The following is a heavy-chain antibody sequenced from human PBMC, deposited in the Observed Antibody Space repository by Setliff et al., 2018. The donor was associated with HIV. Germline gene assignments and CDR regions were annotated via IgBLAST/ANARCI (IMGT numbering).Heavy chain of an antibody. Sequence: SETLSLTCAVYGGSFSGSYWSWIRQPPGKGLEWIGEITHSGSTNYNPSLETRVTISTDTSRNQFSLRLSSVTAADTAIYYCARVPTSSWYVTTQRTKEYFHHWGQGTLVTVSS. CDR1: GGSFSGSY. D-gene: IGHD6-13*01. J-gene: IGHJ1*01. CDR3: ARVPTSSWYVTTQRTKEYFHH. CDR2: ITHSGST. V-gene: IGHV4-34*01.